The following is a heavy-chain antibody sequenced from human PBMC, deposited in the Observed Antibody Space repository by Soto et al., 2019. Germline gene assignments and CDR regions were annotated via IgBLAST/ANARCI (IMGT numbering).Heavy chain of an antibody. Sequence: GGSLRLSCAASGFSFSTYEMNWVRQAPGKGLEWVSYISKNGIDIYYADSVKGRFTISRDNANNSLFLQMNSLRAEDTAVYYCAPRKSGSFNIGAFDIWGQGXMVTVSS. J-gene: IGHJ3*02. CDR1: GFSFSTYE. D-gene: IGHD3-10*01. V-gene: IGHV3-48*03. CDR3: APRKSGSFNIGAFDI. CDR2: ISKNGIDI.